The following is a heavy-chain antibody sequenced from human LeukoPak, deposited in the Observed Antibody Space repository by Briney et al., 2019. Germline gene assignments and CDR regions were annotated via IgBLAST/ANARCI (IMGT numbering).Heavy chain of an antibody. J-gene: IGHJ5*02. D-gene: IGHD5-24*01. Sequence: GRSLRLSCAASGFTFSDYYMSWIRQAPGKGLEWVSYISSSGSTIYYADSVKGRFTISRDNAKNSLYLQMNSLRAEDTAVYYCARGGRWLQPNWFDPWGQGTLVTVSS. CDR2: ISSSGSTI. V-gene: IGHV3-11*01. CDR1: GFTFSDYY. CDR3: ARGGRWLQPNWFDP.